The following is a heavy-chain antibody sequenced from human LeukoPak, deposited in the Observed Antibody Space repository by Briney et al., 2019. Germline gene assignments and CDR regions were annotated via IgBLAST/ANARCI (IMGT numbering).Heavy chain of an antibody. CDR3: ARARASLSKSGGSSYIY. CDR2: INPSGGST. D-gene: IGHD1-26*01. CDR1: GYTFTSYY. Sequence: GASVKVSCKASGYTFTSYYMHWVRQAPGQGLEWMGIINPSGGSTSYAQKFQGRVTMTRDTSTSTVYMELSSLRSEDKAVYYCARARASLSKSGGSSYIYWGQGTLVTVSS. J-gene: IGHJ4*02. V-gene: IGHV1-46*03.